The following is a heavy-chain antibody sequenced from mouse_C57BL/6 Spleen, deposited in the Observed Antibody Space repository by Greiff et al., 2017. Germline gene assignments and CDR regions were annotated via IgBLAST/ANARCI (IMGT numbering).Heavy chain of an antibody. CDR3: ARYPLYGSSHWYFDV. Sequence: EVQLVESGPGLAKPSQTLSLTCSVTGYSITSDYWNWIRKFPGNKLEYMGYISYSGSTYYNPSLKSRISMTRDTSKNQYYLQLNSVTTEDTATYYCARYPLYGSSHWYFDVWGTGTTVTVSS. V-gene: IGHV3-8*01. J-gene: IGHJ1*03. D-gene: IGHD1-1*01. CDR2: ISYSGST. CDR1: GYSITSDY.